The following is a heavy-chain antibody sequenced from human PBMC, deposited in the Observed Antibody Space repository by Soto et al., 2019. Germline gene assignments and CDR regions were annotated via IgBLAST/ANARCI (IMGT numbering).Heavy chain of an antibody. J-gene: IGHJ5*02. CDR2: IIPIFGTA. D-gene: IGHD3-22*01. CDR1: GGTFSSYA. V-gene: IGHV1-69*13. Sequence: GASVKVSCKASGGTFSSYAISWVRQAPGQGLEWMGGIIPIFGTANYAQKFQGRVTITADESTSTAYMELSSLRSEDTAVYYCGRYGSNSYASRLQGEFDPWGQGTLVTVSS. CDR3: GRYGSNSYASRLQGEFDP.